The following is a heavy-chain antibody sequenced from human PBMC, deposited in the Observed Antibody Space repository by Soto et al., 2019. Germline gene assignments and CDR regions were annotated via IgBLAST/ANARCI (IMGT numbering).Heavy chain of an antibody. CDR3: AREGGYSYGYANWFDP. J-gene: IGHJ5*02. CDR2: IWYDGSNK. D-gene: IGHD5-18*01. CDR1: GFTFSSYG. V-gene: IGHV3-33*01. Sequence: GGSLRLSCAASGFTFSSYGMHWVRQAPGKGLEWVAVIWYDGSNKYYADSVKGRFTISRDNSKNTLYLQMNSLRAEDTAVYYCAREGGYSYGYANWFDPWGQGTLVTVYS.